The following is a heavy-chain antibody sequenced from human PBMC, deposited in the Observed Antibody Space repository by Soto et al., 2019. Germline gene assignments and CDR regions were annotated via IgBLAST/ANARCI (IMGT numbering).Heavy chain of an antibody. CDR3: AIVVFSSGWARSRAFDI. J-gene: IGHJ3*02. CDR1: GGSISSGGYY. Sequence: PSETLSLTCTVSGGSISSGGYYWSWIRQHPGKGLEWIGYIYYSGSTYYNPSLKSRVTISVDTSKNQFSLKLSSVTAADTAVYYCAIVVFSSGWARSRAFDICGQGTMVTVSS. V-gene: IGHV4-31*03. D-gene: IGHD6-19*01. CDR2: IYYSGST.